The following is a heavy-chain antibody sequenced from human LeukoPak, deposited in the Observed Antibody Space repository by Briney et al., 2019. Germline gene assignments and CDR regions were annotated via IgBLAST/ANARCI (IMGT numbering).Heavy chain of an antibody. J-gene: IGHJ4*02. Sequence: SETLSLTCAVYGGSFSGYYWSWIRQPPGKGLEWIGYIYYSGSTNYNPSLKSRVTISVDTSKNQFSLKLSSVTAADTAVYYCARLKGDSSGYRFDHWGQGTLVTVSS. CDR1: GGSFSGYY. CDR3: ARLKGDSSGYRFDH. D-gene: IGHD3-22*01. V-gene: IGHV4-59*08. CDR2: IYYSGST.